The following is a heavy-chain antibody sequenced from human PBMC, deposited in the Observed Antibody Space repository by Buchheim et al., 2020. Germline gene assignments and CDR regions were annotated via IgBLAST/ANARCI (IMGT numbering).Heavy chain of an antibody. CDR1: GSSISSDNHY. J-gene: IGHJ6*02. CDR3: ARDSYCSGGSCYAMDV. Sequence: QVQLQESGPGLVKPSQTLSLTCTVSGSSISSDNHYWSWIRQPAGGGLEWIGRIYTSGSTNYNPSLKSRVTISVDTSKNHFSLKLSSVTAADTAVYYCARDSYCSGGSCYAMDVWGQGTT. V-gene: IGHV4-61*02. CDR2: IYTSGST. D-gene: IGHD2-15*01.